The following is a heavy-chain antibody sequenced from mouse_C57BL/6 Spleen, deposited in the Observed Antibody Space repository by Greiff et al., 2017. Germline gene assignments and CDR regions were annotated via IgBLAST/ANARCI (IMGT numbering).Heavy chain of an antibody. Sequence: VQRVESGAELMKPGASVKLSCKATGYTFTGYWIEWVKQRPEHGLEWIGEILPGSGSTNYNEKFKGKATFTADTSSNTAYMQHSSLTTEDSAIYYCAGREGELRSAWFAYWGQGTLVTVSA. D-gene: IGHD1-1*01. CDR2: ILPGSGST. J-gene: IGHJ3*01. V-gene: IGHV1-9*01. CDR1: GYTFTGYW. CDR3: AGREGELRSAWFAY.